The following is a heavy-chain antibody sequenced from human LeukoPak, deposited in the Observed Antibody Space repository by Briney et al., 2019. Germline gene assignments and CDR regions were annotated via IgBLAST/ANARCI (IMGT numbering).Heavy chain of an antibody. D-gene: IGHD1-20*01. Sequence: SVKVSCKASGGTFSSYAISWVRQAPGQGLEWMGGIIPIFGTANYAQKFQGRVTITADESTSTAYMELSSLRSEDTAVHYCARTPRITGTKGAFDIWGQGTMVTVSS. V-gene: IGHV1-69*01. J-gene: IGHJ3*02. CDR3: ARTPRITGTKGAFDI. CDR2: IIPIFGTA. CDR1: GGTFSSYA.